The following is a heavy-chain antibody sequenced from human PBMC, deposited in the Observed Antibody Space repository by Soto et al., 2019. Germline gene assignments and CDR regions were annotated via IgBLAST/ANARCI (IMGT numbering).Heavy chain of an antibody. J-gene: IGHJ4*02. CDR3: ARGGNLRFLEWLLWTQYYFDY. D-gene: IGHD3-3*01. CDR2: ISYDGSNK. Sequence: GGSLRLSCAASGFTFSSYAMHWVRQAPGKVLEWVAVISYDGSNKYYADSVKGRFTISRDNSKNTLYLQMNSLRAEDTAVYYCARGGNLRFLEWLLWTQYYFDYWGQGTLVTVSS. CDR1: GFTFSSYA. V-gene: IGHV3-30-3*01.